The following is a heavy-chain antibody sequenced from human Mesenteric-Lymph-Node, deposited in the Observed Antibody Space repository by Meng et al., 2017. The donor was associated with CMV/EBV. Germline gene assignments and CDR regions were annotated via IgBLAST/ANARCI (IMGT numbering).Heavy chain of an antibody. CDR3: ARAPQPYDSSSWSYNYHGMDV. D-gene: IGHD6-13*01. V-gene: IGHV4-39*07. CDR1: GGSISSSSYY. Sequence: SETLSLTCTVSGGSISSSSYYWGWIRQPPGKGLEWIGSIYYSGSTYYNPSLKSRVTISVETSKNQFSLKVSSVTAADTAVYYCARAPQPYDSSSWSYNYHGMDVRGQGTTVTVSS. J-gene: IGHJ6*02. CDR2: IYYSGST.